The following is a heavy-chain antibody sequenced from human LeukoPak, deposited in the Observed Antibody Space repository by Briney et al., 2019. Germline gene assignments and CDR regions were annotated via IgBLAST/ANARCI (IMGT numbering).Heavy chain of an antibody. Sequence: PSETLSLTCAVYGGSFSGYYWGWIRQPPGKGLEWIGEINHSGSTNYNPSLKSRVTISVDTSKNQFSLKLSSVTAADTAVYYCARHDRNYLDYWGQGTLVTVSS. D-gene: IGHD1-1*01. CDR1: GGSFSGYY. V-gene: IGHV4-34*01. CDR2: INHSGST. CDR3: ARHDRNYLDY. J-gene: IGHJ4*02.